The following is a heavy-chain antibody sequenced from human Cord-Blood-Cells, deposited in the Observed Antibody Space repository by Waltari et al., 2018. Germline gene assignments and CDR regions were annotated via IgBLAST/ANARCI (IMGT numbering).Heavy chain of an antibody. CDR1: GFTFSSYG. D-gene: IGHD3-10*01. V-gene: IGHV3-30*18. J-gene: IGHJ4*02. CDR2: ISYDGRNK. CDR3: AKDQDYGYFDY. Sequence: QVQLVESGGGVVQPGRSLRLSCAASGFTFSSYGMHWVRQAPGKGLEWVAVISYDGRNKYYADSVKGRFTISRDNSKNTLYLQMNSLRAEDTAVYYCAKDQDYGYFDYWGQGTLVTVSS.